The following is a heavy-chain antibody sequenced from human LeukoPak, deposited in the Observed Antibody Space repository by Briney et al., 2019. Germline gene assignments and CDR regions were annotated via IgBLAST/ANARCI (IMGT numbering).Heavy chain of an antibody. Sequence: GGSLRLSCAASGFTVSSNYMNWVRQAPGKGLEWVSIITSGGNTYYADSVKGRFTTSRDNSKNTLYVQMNSLRAEDTAIYYCARGRGYRDYDRPLDYWGQGTLVTVSS. J-gene: IGHJ4*02. CDR2: ITSGGNT. V-gene: IGHV3-53*01. CDR3: ARGRGYRDYDRPLDY. CDR1: GFTVSSNY. D-gene: IGHD5-12*01.